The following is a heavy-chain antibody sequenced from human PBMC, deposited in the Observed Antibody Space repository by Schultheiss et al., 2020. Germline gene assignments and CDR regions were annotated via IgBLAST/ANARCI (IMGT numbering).Heavy chain of an antibody. J-gene: IGHJ3*02. CDR2: IYYSGST. CDR3: ASPAADI. CDR1: GGSFSGYY. Sequence: SQTLSLTCAVYGGSFSGYYWSWIRQPPGKGLEWIGYIYYSGSTNYNPSLKSRVTISVDTSENQFSLKLTSVTAADTAMYYCASPAADIWGQGTMVTVSS. V-gene: IGHV4-59*12.